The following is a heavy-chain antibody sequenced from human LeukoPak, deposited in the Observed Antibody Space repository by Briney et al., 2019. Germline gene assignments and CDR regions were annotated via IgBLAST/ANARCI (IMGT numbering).Heavy chain of an antibody. D-gene: IGHD3-9*01. CDR2: IIPIFGTA. CDR1: GGTFSSYA. CDR3: ARGFTYYDILTGYYTVAEYFQH. V-gene: IGHV1-69*01. Sequence: GSSVKVSCKASGGTFSSYAISWVRQAPGQGLEWTGGIIPIFGTANYAQKFQGRVTITADESTSTAYMELSSLRSEDTAVYYCARGFTYYDILTGYYTVAEYFQHWGQGTLVTVSS. J-gene: IGHJ1*01.